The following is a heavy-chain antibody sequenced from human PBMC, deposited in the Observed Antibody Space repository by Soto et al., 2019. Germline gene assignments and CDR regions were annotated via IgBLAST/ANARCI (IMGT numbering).Heavy chain of an antibody. J-gene: IGHJ4*02. CDR2: MYSSGST. CDR1: RGPPNSDYYY. CDR3: VRFPGCATVDAYHRYFDS. D-gene: IGHD2-15*01. V-gene: IGHV4-30-4*03. Sequence: YQSLPLTCSVSRGPPNSDYYYWGWVRQPPGKGLESNGNMYSSGSTYSNPSLKSPVAMSVDTSQNHFSLSSTSMTDAKAAVYLFVRFPGCATVDAYHRYFDSWAKRIPVTVSS.